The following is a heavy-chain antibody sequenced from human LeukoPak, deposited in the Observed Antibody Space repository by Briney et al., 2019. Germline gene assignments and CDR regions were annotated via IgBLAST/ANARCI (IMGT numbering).Heavy chain of an antibody. J-gene: IGHJ6*03. CDR1: GFTFISYW. D-gene: IGHD5-18*01. CDR3: ARVQRGYSYNPLGYYYYYRDV. Sequence: GGSLRLSCAASGFTFISYWLTWVRQAPGKGLEWVANIKQDGSEKYYVGSVKGRFTISRDNAKNSLYLQMNSLRAEDTAVYYCARVQRGYSYNPLGYYYYYRDVWGKGTTVTVSS. V-gene: IGHV3-7*01. CDR2: IKQDGSEK.